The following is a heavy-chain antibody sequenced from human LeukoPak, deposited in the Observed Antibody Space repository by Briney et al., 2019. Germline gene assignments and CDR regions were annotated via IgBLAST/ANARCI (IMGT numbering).Heavy chain of an antibody. Sequence: GGSLRLSCAASGFTFSSYAMSWVRQAPGKGLEWVSAISGSGGSTYYADSVKGRFTISRDNAKNSLYLQMSNLRAEDTAVYFCARGGSLDVWGQGATVTVSS. V-gene: IGHV3-23*01. CDR1: GFTFSSYA. CDR3: ARGGSLDV. CDR2: ISGSGGST. J-gene: IGHJ6*02. D-gene: IGHD2-15*01.